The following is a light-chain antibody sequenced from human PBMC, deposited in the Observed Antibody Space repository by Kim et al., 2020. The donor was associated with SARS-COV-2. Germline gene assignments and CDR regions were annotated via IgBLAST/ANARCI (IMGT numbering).Light chain of an antibody. J-gene: IGLJ2*01. CDR2: YDR. Sequence: VAPGKTARITCGGENIGSESVHWNQQKPGQAPVVVIYYDRGPSGIPDRFSGSNSGNTATLTITRVEAGDEADYYCQVWDTSTNHVVFGGGTQLTVL. CDR3: QVWDTSTNHVV. V-gene: IGLV3-21*01. CDR1: NIGSES.